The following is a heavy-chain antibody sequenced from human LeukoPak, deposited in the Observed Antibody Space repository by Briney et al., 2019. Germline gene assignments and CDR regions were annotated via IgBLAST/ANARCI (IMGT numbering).Heavy chain of an antibody. CDR3: ARDRDDSSVDAFDI. Sequence: PSETLSLTCTVSGGSISSYYWSWIRQPPGKGLEWIGYIYYSGSTNYNPSLKSRVTISVDTSKNQFSLKLSSVTAADTAVYYCARDRDDSSVDAFDIWGQGTMVTVSS. CDR1: GGSISSYY. J-gene: IGHJ3*02. V-gene: IGHV4-59*12. CDR2: IYYSGST. D-gene: IGHD3-22*01.